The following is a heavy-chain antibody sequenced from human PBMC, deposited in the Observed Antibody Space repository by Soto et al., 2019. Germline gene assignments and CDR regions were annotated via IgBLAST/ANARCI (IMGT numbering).Heavy chain of an antibody. D-gene: IGHD3-9*01. CDR1: GYTFTSYG. Sequence: QVQLVQSGAEVTKPGASVKVSCKASGYTFTSYGISWVRQAPGQGLEWMGWISAYNGNTNYAQKLQGRVTMTTDTSTSTAYMELRSLRSDDKAVYYCARGPAHNYDILTGYYSGQIYYYGMDVWGQGTTVTVSS. V-gene: IGHV1-18*01. CDR3: ARGPAHNYDILTGYYSGQIYYYGMDV. J-gene: IGHJ6*02. CDR2: ISAYNGNT.